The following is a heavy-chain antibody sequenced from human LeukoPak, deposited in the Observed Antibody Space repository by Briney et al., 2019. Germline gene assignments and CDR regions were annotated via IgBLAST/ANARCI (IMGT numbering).Heavy chain of an antibody. J-gene: IGHJ6*03. CDR2: ISAYNGNT. V-gene: IGHV1-18*01. CDR1: GYTFTSYG. D-gene: IGHD6-13*01. CDR3: AREGQHLSDMDV. Sequence: ASVKVSCMASGYTFTSYGISWVRQAPGQGLEWMGWISAYNGNTNYAQKPQGRVTMTTDTSTSTAYMELRSLRSDDTAVYYCAREGQHLSDMDVWGKGTTVTVSS.